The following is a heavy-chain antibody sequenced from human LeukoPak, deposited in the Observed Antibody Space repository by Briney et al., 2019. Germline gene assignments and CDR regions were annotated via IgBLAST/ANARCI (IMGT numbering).Heavy chain of an antibody. D-gene: IGHD3-9*01. CDR2: INHSGGT. V-gene: IGHV4-34*01. CDR1: GGSFSGYY. CDR3: ARGGYDILTGYGAGGIDY. J-gene: IGHJ4*02. Sequence: SETLSLTCAVYGGSFSGYYWSWIRQPPGKGLEWIGEINHSGGTNYNPSLESRVTISVDTSKNQFSLKLSSVTAADTAVHYCARGGYDILTGYGAGGIDYWGQGTLVTVSS.